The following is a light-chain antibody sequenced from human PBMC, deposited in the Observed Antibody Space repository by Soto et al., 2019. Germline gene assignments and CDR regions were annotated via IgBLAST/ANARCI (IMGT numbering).Light chain of an antibody. V-gene: IGKV1-5*01. CDR2: DAS. CDR1: QTISGW. CDR3: QQHKSYPWT. Sequence: DIQMTQSPSTLSASVGDGVTITCRASQTISGWLAWYQQRPGKAPKLLISDASSLRSGVPSRFSGSGSGTEFTLTISSLQPDDFGSYYCQQHKSYPWTFGHGTTVEV. J-gene: IGKJ1*01.